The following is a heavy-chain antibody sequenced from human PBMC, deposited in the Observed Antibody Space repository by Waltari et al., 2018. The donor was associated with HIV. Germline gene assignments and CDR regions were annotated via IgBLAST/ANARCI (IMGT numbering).Heavy chain of an antibody. Sequence: QVQLVQSGAEVKKPGSSVKVSCKASGGTFSSYAISWVRQAPGQGREWMGGIIPMFATANYAQKFQGRVTITADESTSTAYMELSSLRSEDTAVYYCARANYSSNWYHDSHYYGTDVWGQGTTVTVSS. V-gene: IGHV1-69*01. CDR2: IIPMFATA. J-gene: IGHJ6*02. D-gene: IGHD6-13*01. CDR1: GGTFSSYA. CDR3: ARANYSSNWYHDSHYYGTDV.